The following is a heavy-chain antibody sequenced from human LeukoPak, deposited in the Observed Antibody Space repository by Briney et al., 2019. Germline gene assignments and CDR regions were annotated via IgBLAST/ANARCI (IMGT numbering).Heavy chain of an antibody. Sequence: SETLSLTCTVSGGSISSYYWSWIRHPAGKGLEWIGRIYTSGSTNYNPSLKSRVTMSVDTSKNQFSLKLSSLTAADTAVYYCARDLAGATPYNWFDPWGQGTLVTVSS. CDR3: ARDLAGATPYNWFDP. CDR2: IYTSGST. V-gene: IGHV4-4*07. CDR1: GGSISSYY. J-gene: IGHJ5*02. D-gene: IGHD1-26*01.